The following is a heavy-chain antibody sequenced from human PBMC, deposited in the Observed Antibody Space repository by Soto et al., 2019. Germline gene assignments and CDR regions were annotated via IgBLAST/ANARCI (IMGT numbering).Heavy chain of an antibody. CDR1: GFTFSRYN. CDR2: VTTSGDTG. D-gene: IGHD3-10*01. Sequence: GGSLRLSCVASGFTFSRYNIHWVRQAPGKGLEWVAYVTTSGDTGFYADSVEGRFAISRDVATNSVHLQMHSLRDEDTAVYYCVTEDGSRSSGLTSYYYYNGMGVWRPGTTVTVSS. CDR3: VTEDGSRSSGLTSYYYYNGMGV. J-gene: IGHJ6*02. V-gene: IGHV3-48*02.